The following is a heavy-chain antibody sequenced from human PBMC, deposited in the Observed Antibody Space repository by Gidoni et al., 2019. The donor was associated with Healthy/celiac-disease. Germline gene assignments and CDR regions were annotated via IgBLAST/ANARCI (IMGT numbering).Heavy chain of an antibody. J-gene: IGHJ4*02. D-gene: IGHD5-12*01. CDR3: ARLTSSATEVVGYFDY. CDR2: IKQDGSEK. Sequence: EVQLVESGGGLVQPGGSLRLSCAASGFTFSSYWMSWVRQAPGKGLEWVANIKQDGSEKYYVDSVKGRFTISRDNAKNSLYLQMNSLRAEDTAVYYCARLTSSATEVVGYFDYWGQGTLVTVSS. CDR1: GFTFSSYW. V-gene: IGHV3-7*03.